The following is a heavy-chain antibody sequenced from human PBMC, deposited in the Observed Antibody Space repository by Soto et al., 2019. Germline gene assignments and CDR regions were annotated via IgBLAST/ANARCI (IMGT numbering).Heavy chain of an antibody. V-gene: IGHV4-31*03. CDR1: GGSISSGGYY. Sequence: SETLSLTCTVSGGSISSGGYYWSWIRQHPGKGLEWIGYIYDSGSTYYNPSLKSRVTISVDTSKNQFSLKLSSVTAADTAVYYCARNRYDFWSGYYIGQDAFDIWGQGTMVTV. D-gene: IGHD3-3*01. J-gene: IGHJ3*02. CDR3: ARNRYDFWSGYYIGQDAFDI. CDR2: IYDSGST.